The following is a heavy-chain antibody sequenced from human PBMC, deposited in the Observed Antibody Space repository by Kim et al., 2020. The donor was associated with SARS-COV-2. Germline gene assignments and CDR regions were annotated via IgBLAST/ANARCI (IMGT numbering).Heavy chain of an antibody. CDR1: GYTFTSYA. D-gene: IGHD5-12*01. CDR3: AREIGQVIVATITSNYYYGMDV. V-gene: IGHV7-4-1*02. CDR2: INTNTGNP. Sequence: ASVKVSCKASGYTFTSYAMNWVRQAPGQGLEWMGWINTNTGNPTYAQGFTGRFVFSLDTSVSTAYLQISSLKAEDTAVYYCAREIGQVIVATITSNYYYGMDVWGQGTTVTVSS. J-gene: IGHJ6*02.